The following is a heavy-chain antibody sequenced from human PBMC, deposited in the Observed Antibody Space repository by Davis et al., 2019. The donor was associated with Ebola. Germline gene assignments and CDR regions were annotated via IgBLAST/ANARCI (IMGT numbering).Heavy chain of an antibody. J-gene: IGHJ4*02. CDR1: GYTFTSYY. CDR2: INPSGGST. D-gene: IGHD3-22*01. CDR3: ARGSYYDSSGWL. Sequence: ASVKVSCKASGYTFTSYYMHWVRQAPGQGLEWMGIINPSGGSTSYAQKFQGRVTMTTDTSTSTAYMELRSLRSDDTAVYYCARGSYYDSSGWLWGQGTLVTVSS. V-gene: IGHV1-46*01.